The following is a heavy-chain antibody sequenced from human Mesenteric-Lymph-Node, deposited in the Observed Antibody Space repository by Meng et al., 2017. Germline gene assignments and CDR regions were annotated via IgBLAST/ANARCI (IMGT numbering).Heavy chain of an antibody. D-gene: IGHD6-13*01. CDR3: ASEQLVMDNWFDP. CDR2: TYYRSKWYN. V-gene: IGHV6-1*01. CDR1: GDSVSSNSAA. Sequence: QVQLQQSGPRLVKPSQTLSLPCALSGDSVSSNSAAWNWIRQSPSSGLEWLGRTYYRSKWYNDYAVSVKSRITINPDTSKNQFSLQLNSVTPEDTAVYYCASEQLVMDNWFDPWGQGTLVTVSS. J-gene: IGHJ5*02.